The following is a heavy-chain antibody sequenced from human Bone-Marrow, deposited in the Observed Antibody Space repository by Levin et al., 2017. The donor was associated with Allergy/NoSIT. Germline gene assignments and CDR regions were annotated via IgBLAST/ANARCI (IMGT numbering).Heavy chain of an antibody. CDR1: GYTFTGYY. CDR3: ARDRKYSGSPDHYYYGMDV. J-gene: IGHJ6*02. V-gene: IGHV1-2*02. D-gene: IGHD5-12*01. CDR2: INPNSGGT. Sequence: ASVKVSCKASGYTFTGYYMHWVRQAPGQGLEWMGWINPNSGGTNYAQKFQGRVTMTRDTSISTAYMELSRLRSDDTAVYYCARDRKYSGSPDHYYYGMDVWGQGTTVTVSS.